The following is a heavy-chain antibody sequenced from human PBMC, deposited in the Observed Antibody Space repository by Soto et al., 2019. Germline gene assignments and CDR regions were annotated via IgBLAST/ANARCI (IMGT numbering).Heavy chain of an antibody. J-gene: IGHJ4*02. CDR3: VRVVAIPGYPDN. D-gene: IGHD5-12*01. CDR1: GGTFRSYA. CDR2: IVPIVDTS. V-gene: IGHV1-69*12. Sequence: QVQLVQSGAEVRQPESSVKVSCKTSGGTFRSYAISWVRQAPGQGLEWMGGIVPIVDTSTYAQKFQGRVTITADESTSTAYMELSSLRSDDTAIYYCVRVVAIPGYPDNWGQGTLVTVSS.